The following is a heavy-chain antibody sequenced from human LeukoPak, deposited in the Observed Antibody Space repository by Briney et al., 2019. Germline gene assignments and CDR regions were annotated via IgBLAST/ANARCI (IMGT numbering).Heavy chain of an antibody. V-gene: IGHV1-69*05. J-gene: IGHJ6*03. Sequence: SVKVSCKASGGTFSSYAISWVRQAPGQGLEWMGRIIPIFGTAKSAHKFQGRVTITTDESTSTTYMELSRLRSEDPAVCYSATSYYGDYYMDVWGKGTAVTVSS. CDR2: IIPIFGTA. CDR1: GGTFSSYA. CDR3: ATSYYGDYYMDV. D-gene: IGHD4-17*01.